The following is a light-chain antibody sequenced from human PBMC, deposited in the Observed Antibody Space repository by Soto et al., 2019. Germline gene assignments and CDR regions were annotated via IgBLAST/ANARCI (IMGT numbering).Light chain of an antibody. CDR1: QSGGSSY. CDR3: QQYGSSPYT. V-gene: IGKV3-20*01. CDR2: GAS. J-gene: IGKJ2*01. Sequence: EIVLTQSPGTLSLSPGERATLSCRASQSGGSSYLAWYQQKPGQAPRLLIYGASSRATGIPDRFGGSGSGTDFTLTISRLEPEDFAVYYCQQYGSSPYTFGQGTKLEIK.